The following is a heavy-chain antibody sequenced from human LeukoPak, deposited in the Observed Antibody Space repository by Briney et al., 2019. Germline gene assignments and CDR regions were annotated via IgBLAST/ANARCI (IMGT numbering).Heavy chain of an antibody. CDR3: ARELGDYYDY. V-gene: IGHV1-3*01. CDR1: GYTFTSYG. CDR2: IDAGNGHT. Sequence: GASVKVSCKASGYTFTSYGISWVRQAPGQRLEWMGWIDAGNGHTKYSQTFQGRVTISRDTSASTAYMEVSSLRSEDTAVYYCARELGDYYDYWGQGTLVTVSS. J-gene: IGHJ4*02. D-gene: IGHD3-22*01.